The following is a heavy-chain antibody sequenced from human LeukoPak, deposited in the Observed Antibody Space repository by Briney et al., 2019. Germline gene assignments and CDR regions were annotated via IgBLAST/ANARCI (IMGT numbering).Heavy chain of an antibody. D-gene: IGHD5-18*01. V-gene: IGHV1-2*02. CDR2: INPYTGGT. CDR3: AKDAVQLWLRIDY. Sequence: GASVKVSCKASGYTFTDNYMHWVPQAPAQGLEWMGWINPYTGGTKYAPKFQGRITMTRDTSISTAYMELSSLTSDDTAVYHCAKDAVQLWLRIDYWAQGTLVTVSS. J-gene: IGHJ4*01. CDR1: GYTFTDNY.